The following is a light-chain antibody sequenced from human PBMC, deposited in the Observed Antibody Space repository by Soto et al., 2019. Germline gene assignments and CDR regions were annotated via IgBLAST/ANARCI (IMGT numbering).Light chain of an antibody. CDR3: QQSNNWPPYT. CDR2: GAS. V-gene: IGKV3-15*01. CDR1: QSVSSN. J-gene: IGKJ2*01. Sequence: EIVMTQSPATLSVSPGERATLSCRASQSVSSNLAWYQQKPGQAPRLLIYGASTRATGIPARFSGSGSGTEFTITISSLQSEDFAVYYCQQSNNWPPYTFGQGTKLEIK.